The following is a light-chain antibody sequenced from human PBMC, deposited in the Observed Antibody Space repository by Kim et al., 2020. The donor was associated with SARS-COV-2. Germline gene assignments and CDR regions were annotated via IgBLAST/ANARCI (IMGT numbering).Light chain of an antibody. CDR2: AAS. J-gene: IGKJ1*01. CDR3: QQYNTYSWT. Sequence: DIQMTQSPSSLSASVGDTVTITCRASQGVANSLAWFQQKPGKAPKSLIYAASTLQTGVPSRFSGTGSRTYFTLTISSLQPEDSATYYCQQYNTYSWTFGQGTKVDIK. CDR1: QGVANS. V-gene: IGKV1-16*01.